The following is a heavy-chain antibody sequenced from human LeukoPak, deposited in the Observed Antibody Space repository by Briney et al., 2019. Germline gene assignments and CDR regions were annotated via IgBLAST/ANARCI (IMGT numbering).Heavy chain of an antibody. D-gene: IGHD5-18*01. J-gene: IGHJ4*02. Sequence: PSETLSLTCTVSGGSISSYYWSWIRQPAGKGLEWIGRIYTSGSTNYNPSLKSRVTMSVDTTKTQFSLKLSSVTAADTAVYYCARDLGIQLWFPTDWGQGTLVTVSS. CDR2: IYTSGST. CDR1: GGSISSYY. V-gene: IGHV4-4*07. CDR3: ARDLGIQLWFPTD.